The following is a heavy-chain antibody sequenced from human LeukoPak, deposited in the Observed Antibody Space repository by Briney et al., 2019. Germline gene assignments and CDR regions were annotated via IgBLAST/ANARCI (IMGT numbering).Heavy chain of an antibody. D-gene: IGHD5-18*01. CDR3: ARAGGVDTAMDANFDY. Sequence: PPETLSLTCTVSGGSISSYYWSWIRQPPGKGLEWIGYIYYNGGTNYNPSLRSRVTISVDTSKNHFSLRLSSVTAADTAMYYCARAGGVDTAMDANFDYWGQGTLVTVSS. CDR2: IYYNGGT. J-gene: IGHJ4*02. V-gene: IGHV4-59*01. CDR1: GGSISSYY.